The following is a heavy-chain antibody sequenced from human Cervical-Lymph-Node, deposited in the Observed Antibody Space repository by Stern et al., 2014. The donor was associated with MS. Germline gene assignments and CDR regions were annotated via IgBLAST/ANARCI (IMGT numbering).Heavy chain of an antibody. CDR1: GYTFTSYG. Sequence: VQLEESGAEVKKPGASVKVSCKASGYTFTSYGISWVRQAPGQGLEWMGWISAYNGNTNYAQKLQGRVTMTTDTSTSTAYMELRSLRSDDTAVYYCARALRFLEWFVHFDYWGQGTLVTVSS. D-gene: IGHD3-3*01. J-gene: IGHJ4*02. V-gene: IGHV1-18*01. CDR2: ISAYNGNT. CDR3: ARALRFLEWFVHFDY.